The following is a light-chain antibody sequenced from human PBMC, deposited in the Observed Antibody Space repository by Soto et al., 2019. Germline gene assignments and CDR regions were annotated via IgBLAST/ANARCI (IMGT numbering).Light chain of an antibody. V-gene: IGKV1-5*01. CDR2: DAS. CDR1: ESINSW. CDR3: QQYHADPWT. Sequence: DIHMTQSPSTLSASVGDRVTITCRASESINSWLAWYQQKPGKAPKVVIYDASNLESGVPSRFSGSGSGTEFTLTISSLQPDDFATYYFQQYHADPWTFGQGTKVEVK. J-gene: IGKJ1*01.